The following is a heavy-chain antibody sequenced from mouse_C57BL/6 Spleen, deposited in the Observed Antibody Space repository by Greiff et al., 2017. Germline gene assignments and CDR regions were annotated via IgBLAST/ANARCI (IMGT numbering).Heavy chain of an antibody. CDR2: IDPSDSYT. CDR1: GYTFTSYW. V-gene: IGHV1-69*01. CDR3: ARSGYGNYDPFDY. J-gene: IGHJ2*01. Sequence: QVQLQQPGAELVMPGASVKLSCKASGYTFTSYWMHWVKQRPGQGLEWIGEIDPSDSYTNYNQKFKGKSTLTVDKSSSTAYMQLSSLTSEDSAVYYCARSGYGNYDPFDYWGQGTTLTVSS. D-gene: IGHD2-1*01.